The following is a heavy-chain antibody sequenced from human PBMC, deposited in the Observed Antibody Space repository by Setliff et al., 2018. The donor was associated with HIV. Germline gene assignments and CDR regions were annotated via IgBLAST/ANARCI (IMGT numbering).Heavy chain of an antibody. CDR1: GGSFSGYY. CDR2: IYSNGRT. D-gene: IGHD4-17*01. Sequence: PSETLSLTCAVYGGSFSGYYWSWIRQPAGKGLEWIGRIYSNGRTTHNPSLKSRVTISVDTSKNQFSLKLSSVTAADTAVYYCARHRDYGPHYYYYMDVWGKGTTVTVSS. J-gene: IGHJ6*03. V-gene: IGHV4-59*10. CDR3: ARHRDYGPHYYYYMDV.